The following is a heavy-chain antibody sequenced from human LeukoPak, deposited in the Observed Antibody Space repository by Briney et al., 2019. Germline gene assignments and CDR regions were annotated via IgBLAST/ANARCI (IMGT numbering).Heavy chain of an antibody. CDR2: ISYSGST. Sequence: PSETLSLTCTVSGGSISPYYWSWVRQPPGKGLEWIGHISYSGSTNYNPSLKSRVTISADTSKNQFSLKLSSVTAADTAVYYCASSAVPSVLTRFDYWGQGTLVTVSS. V-gene: IGHV4-59*01. CDR3: ASSAVPSVLTRFDY. J-gene: IGHJ4*02. D-gene: IGHD4/OR15-4a*01. CDR1: GGSISPYY.